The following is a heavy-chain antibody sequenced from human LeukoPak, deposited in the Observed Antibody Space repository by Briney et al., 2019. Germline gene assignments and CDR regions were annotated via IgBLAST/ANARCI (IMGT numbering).Heavy chain of an antibody. V-gene: IGHV4-59*12. Sequence: TSETLSLTCTVSSGPFYRYYWSWIRQAPGKGLEWIGYHYDSGSTHYNPSLKSRVTISVDRSKNQFSLKLSSVTAADTAVYYCARDLRKYYDSSGPSEGWYFDLWGRGTLVTVSS. CDR1: SGPFYRYY. CDR2: HYDSGST. CDR3: ARDLRKYYDSSGPSEGWYFDL. J-gene: IGHJ2*01. D-gene: IGHD3-22*01.